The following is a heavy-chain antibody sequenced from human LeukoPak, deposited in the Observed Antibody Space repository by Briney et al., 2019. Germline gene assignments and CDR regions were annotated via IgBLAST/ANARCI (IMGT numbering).Heavy chain of an antibody. CDR1: GFTFSRYW. CDR2: INSDGSST. Sequence: PGGSLRLSCAASGFTFSRYWMHWVRQAPGKGLVWVSRINSDGSSTNYADSVKGRFTISRDNAKNTLYLEVISLTAEDTAVYYCAKDDAWLRFGEWSQGTLVTVSS. CDR3: AKDDAWLRFGE. D-gene: IGHD3-10*01. V-gene: IGHV3-74*01. J-gene: IGHJ4*02.